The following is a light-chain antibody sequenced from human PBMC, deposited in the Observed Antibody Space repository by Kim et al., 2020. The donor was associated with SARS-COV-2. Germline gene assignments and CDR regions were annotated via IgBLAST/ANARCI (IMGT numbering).Light chain of an antibody. CDR2: LEGSGSY. J-gene: IGLJ3*02. CDR3: ETWDSNTLWV. V-gene: IGLV4-60*03. Sequence: QLVLTQSSSASASLGSSVKLTCTLSSGHSSYIIAWHQQQPGKAPRYLMKLEGSGSYNKGSGIPDRFSGSSSGADRYLTISNLQSGDEADYYCETWDSNTLWVFGGGTQLTVL. CDR1: SGHSSYI.